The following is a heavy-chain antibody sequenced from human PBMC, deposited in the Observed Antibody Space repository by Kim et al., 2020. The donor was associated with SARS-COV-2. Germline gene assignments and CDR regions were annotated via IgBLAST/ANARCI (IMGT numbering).Heavy chain of an antibody. D-gene: IGHD1-26*01. CDR1: GFTFSSYW. CDR3: ARENGGGSYWIARYYYGMDV. CDR2: IKQDGSEK. J-gene: IGHJ6*02. Sequence: GGSLRLSCAASGFTFSSYWMSWVRQAPGKGLEWVAKIKQDGSEKYYVDSVKGRFTISRDNAKNSLYLQMNSLRAEDTAVYYCARENGGGSYWIARYYYGMDVWGQGTTVTVSS. V-gene: IGHV3-7*01.